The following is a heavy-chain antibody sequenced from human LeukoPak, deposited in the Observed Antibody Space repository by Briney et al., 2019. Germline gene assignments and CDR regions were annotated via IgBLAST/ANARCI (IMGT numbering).Heavy chain of an antibody. Sequence: SVKVSCKASGGTFSSYTISWVRQAPGQGLEWMGRIIPILGIANYAQKFQGRVTITADKSTSTAYMELSSLRSEDTAVYYCARDRRDGYNSLIDYWGQGTLVTVS. D-gene: IGHD5-24*01. CDR2: IIPILGIA. CDR3: ARDRRDGYNSLIDY. J-gene: IGHJ4*02. V-gene: IGHV1-69*04. CDR1: GGTFSSYT.